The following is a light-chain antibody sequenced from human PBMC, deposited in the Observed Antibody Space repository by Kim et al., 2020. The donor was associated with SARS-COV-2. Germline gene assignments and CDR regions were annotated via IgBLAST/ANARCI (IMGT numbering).Light chain of an antibody. Sequence: AIRIAQSPPSLSASTGDRVTITCRASQGVSSYLAWYQQKPGKAPKLLIYAASTLQTGVPSRFSGSGSGTDFTLTISCLQSEDFATYYCQQYNTYPWTFGEGTKLEI. CDR2: AAS. CDR1: QGVSSY. CDR3: QQYNTYPWT. J-gene: IGKJ1*01. V-gene: IGKV1-8*01.